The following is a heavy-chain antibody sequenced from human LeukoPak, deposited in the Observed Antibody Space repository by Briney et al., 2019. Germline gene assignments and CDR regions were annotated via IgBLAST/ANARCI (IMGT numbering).Heavy chain of an antibody. V-gene: IGHV4-39*07. CDR2: IYYSGST. D-gene: IGHD3-3*01. Sequence: PSETLSLTCTVSGGSISSSSYYWGWIRQPPGKGLEWIGSIYYSGSTYYNPSLKSRVTISVDTSKNQFSLKLSSVTAADTAVYYCARANFWSTYYYFDYWGQGTLVTVSS. CDR3: ARANFWSTYYYFDY. CDR1: GGSISSSSYY. J-gene: IGHJ4*02.